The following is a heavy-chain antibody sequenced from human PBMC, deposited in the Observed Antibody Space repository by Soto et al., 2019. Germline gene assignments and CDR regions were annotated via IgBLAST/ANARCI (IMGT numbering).Heavy chain of an antibody. CDR1: GGTFSSYA. CDR2: IIPIFGTA. J-gene: IGHJ5*02. CDR3: ARGRGSIAARPYWFDP. V-gene: IGHV1-69*13. Sequence: EASVKVSCKASGGTFSSYAISWVRQAPGQGLEWMGGIIPIFGTANYAQKFQGRVTITADESTSTAYMELSSLRSEDTAVYYCARGRGSIAARPYWFDPWGQGTLVTVSS. D-gene: IGHD6-6*01.